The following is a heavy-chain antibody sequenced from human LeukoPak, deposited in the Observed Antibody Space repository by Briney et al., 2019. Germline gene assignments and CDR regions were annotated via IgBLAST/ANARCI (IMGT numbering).Heavy chain of an antibody. J-gene: IGHJ6*03. Sequence: ASVKVSCKASGYTFSSYAVSWVRQAPGQGLEWMGGFIPMFGTADYRQKFQDRVSITMDESTTTAYMELSSLTSEDTAVYYCARVKLGRPYGSTGDFYNMDVWGKGTTVTVSS. CDR2: FIPMFGTA. CDR1: GYTFSSYA. CDR3: ARVKLGRPYGSTGDFYNMDV. D-gene: IGHD3-10*01. V-gene: IGHV1-69*05.